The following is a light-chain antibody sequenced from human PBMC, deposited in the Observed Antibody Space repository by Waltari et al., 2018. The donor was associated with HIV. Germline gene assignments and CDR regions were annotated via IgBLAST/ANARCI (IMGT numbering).Light chain of an antibody. CDR3: QQYNDWPPLT. CDR2: SAS. V-gene: IGKV3-15*01. Sequence: EIVMTQSTATLSVSPGQRATLSCRASQRLSTNLAWYQQKPGQAPGLLIYSASTRATGISSRFSGSGSGTVFTLTISSLQSEDFAVYYCQQYNDWPPLTFGGGTKVEMK. CDR1: QRLSTN. J-gene: IGKJ4*01.